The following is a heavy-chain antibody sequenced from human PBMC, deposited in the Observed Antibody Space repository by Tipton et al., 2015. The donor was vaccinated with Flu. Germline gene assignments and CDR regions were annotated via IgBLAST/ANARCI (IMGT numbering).Heavy chain of an antibody. J-gene: IGHJ4*02. Sequence: GLVKPSETLSLICAVSNYSISSAYYWGWIRQPPGKGLEWIGYIYNSEYTKYNPSLKSRVTISVDTSKKQFSLQLRSVTAADTAVYYCARDPSLGMPDYFDSWGRGTLVTASS. CDR2: IYNSEYT. D-gene: IGHD2-2*01. CDR3: ARDPSLGMPDYFDS. CDR1: NYSISSAYY. V-gene: IGHV4-38-2*02.